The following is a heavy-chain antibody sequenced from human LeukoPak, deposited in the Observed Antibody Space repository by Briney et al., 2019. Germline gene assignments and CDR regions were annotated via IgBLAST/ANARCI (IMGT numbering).Heavy chain of an antibody. V-gene: IGHV3-11*01. CDR2: IADSDSPI. Sequence: GSLRLSCVASGFTFSDYHMSWIRQAPGKGLESISYIADSDSPIYYADSVKGRFTISRDNANNSLYLQMNSLRAEDTAVYYCARALAVAGDFDYWGQGTLVTVSS. J-gene: IGHJ4*02. D-gene: IGHD6-19*01. CDR3: ARALAVAGDFDY. CDR1: GFTFSDYH.